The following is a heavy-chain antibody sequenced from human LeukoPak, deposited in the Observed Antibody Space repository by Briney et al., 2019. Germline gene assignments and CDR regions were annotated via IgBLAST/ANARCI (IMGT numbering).Heavy chain of an antibody. CDR2: IGNKATNYAT. CDR3: TRSLNWIREY. D-gene: IGHD1-20*01. CDR1: GFTFSGST. J-gene: IGHJ4*02. V-gene: IGHV3-73*01. Sequence: GGSLTLSCAASGFTFSGSTMHWVRQASGKGLEWVGRIGNKATNYATAYAASVKGRFTISRDDSKNTAYLQMNSLKTEDTAVYYCTRSLNWIREYWGQGTLVTVSS.